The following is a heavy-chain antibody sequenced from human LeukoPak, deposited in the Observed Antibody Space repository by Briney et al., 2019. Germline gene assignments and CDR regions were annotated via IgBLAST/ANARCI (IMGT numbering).Heavy chain of an antibody. J-gene: IGHJ5*02. Sequence: GASVKVSCKASGYTFTSYGISWVRQAPGQGLEWMGWINPNSSGTNYAQKFQGRVTMTRDTSISAAYMELSGLRSDDTAVYYCATSQYYYDSSGYHRTLNWFDPWGQGTLVTVSS. CDR3: ATSQYYYDSSGYHRTLNWFDP. CDR2: INPNSSGT. V-gene: IGHV1-2*02. CDR1: GYTFTSYG. D-gene: IGHD3-22*01.